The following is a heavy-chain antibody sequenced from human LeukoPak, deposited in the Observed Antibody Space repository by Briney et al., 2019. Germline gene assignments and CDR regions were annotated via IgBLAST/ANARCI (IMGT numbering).Heavy chain of an antibody. CDR2: ISAYNGNT. CDR1: GYTFTSYG. D-gene: IGHD2-21*02. J-gene: IGHJ4*02. V-gene: IGHV1-18*01. Sequence: ASVKVSCEASGYTFTSYGISWVRQAPGQGLEWMGWISAYNGNTNYAQKLQGRVTMTTDTSTSTAYMELRSLRSDDTAVYYCARDASVVVTATPYYFDYWGQGTLVTVSS. CDR3: ARDASVVVTATPYYFDY.